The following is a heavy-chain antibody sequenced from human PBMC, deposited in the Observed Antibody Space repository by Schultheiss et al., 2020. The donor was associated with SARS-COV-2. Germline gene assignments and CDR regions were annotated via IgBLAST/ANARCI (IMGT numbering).Heavy chain of an antibody. CDR1: GGSISSGGYS. V-gene: IGHV4-30-2*01. CDR3: ARGVADYDILTGYYTSYYYMDV. D-gene: IGHD3-9*01. Sequence: SQTLSLTCAVSGGSISSGGYSWSWIRQPPGKGLEWIGYIYHSGGTYYNPSLKSRVTISVDRSKNQFSLKLSSVTAADTAVYYCARGVADYDILTGYYTSYYYMDVWGKGTTVTVSS. CDR2: IYHSGGT. J-gene: IGHJ6*03.